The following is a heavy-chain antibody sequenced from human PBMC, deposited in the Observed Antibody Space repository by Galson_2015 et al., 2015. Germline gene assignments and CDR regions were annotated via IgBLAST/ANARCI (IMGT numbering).Heavy chain of an antibody. CDR3: ARGGPRYSQAFEI. Sequence: SLRLSCAASGFTVSSNYMSWVRQAPGKGLEWVSVIYSGGSTYYADSVKGRFTISRDNSKNTLYLQMNNLRAEDTAVYYCARGGPRYSQAFEIWGQGTMVTVSS. D-gene: IGHD2-15*01. J-gene: IGHJ3*02. V-gene: IGHV3-53*01. CDR2: IYSGGST. CDR1: GFTVSSNY.